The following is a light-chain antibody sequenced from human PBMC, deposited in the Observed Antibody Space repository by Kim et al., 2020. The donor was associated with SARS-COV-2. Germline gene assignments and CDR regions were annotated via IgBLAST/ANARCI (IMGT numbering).Light chain of an antibody. J-gene: IGKJ1*01. V-gene: IGKV1-39*01. CDR1: QDISRY. CDR2: TAS. Sequence: DIQMTQSPSSLSASVGDRVTITCRASQDISRYLNWYQQKPGKAPKLLIYTASSLQSGVPSRFTGSGSETDFTLTISSLQPEVFATYYCQQTYSASRTFGQGTKVDIK. CDR3: QQTYSASRT.